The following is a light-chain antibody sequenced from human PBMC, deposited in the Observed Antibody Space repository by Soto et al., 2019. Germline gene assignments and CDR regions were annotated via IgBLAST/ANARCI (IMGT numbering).Light chain of an antibody. CDR3: QQYNNYPYT. V-gene: IGKV1-5*03. Sequence: DIQMTQSPSTLSASVGDRVTITCRASQSISSWLAWHQQKPGKAPRLLIYKASSLDSGVPSRFSGSGSGREFTLIISSLQPEDSATYYCQQYNNYPYTFGQGTKLEIK. CDR2: KAS. J-gene: IGKJ2*01. CDR1: QSISSW.